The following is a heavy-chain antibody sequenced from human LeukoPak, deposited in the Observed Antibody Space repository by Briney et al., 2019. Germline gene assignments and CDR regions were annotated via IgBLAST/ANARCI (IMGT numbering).Heavy chain of an antibody. Sequence: GGSLRLSCAASGFDVSSNYMSWVRQAPGKGPEWVSVLCGGDRTYYADSVKGRFTISADKSSNTLYLQMNSLRAEDTAVYYCARAQYYYDSGAYGPDYWGQGTQVTVSS. CDR3: ARAQYYYDSGAYGPDY. V-gene: IGHV3-53*01. J-gene: IGHJ4*02. CDR1: GFDVSSNY. D-gene: IGHD3-22*01. CDR2: LCGGDRT.